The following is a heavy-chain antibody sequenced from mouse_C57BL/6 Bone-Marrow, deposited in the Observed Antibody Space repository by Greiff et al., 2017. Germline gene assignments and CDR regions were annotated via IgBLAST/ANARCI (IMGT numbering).Heavy chain of an antibody. CDR3: GRSETYYSDYFDY. J-gene: IGHJ2*01. V-gene: IGHV1-9*01. CDR1: GYTFTGYW. D-gene: IGHD2-12*01. CDR2: ILPGSGST. Sequence: QVQLQQSGAELMKPGASVMLSCKSTGYTFTGYWIEWVKQRPGHGLEWIGEILPGSGSTNYNEKFKGKATFTADTASNTAYMQLSSLTTEDSAIYYCGRSETYYSDYFDYWGQGTTHTVTS.